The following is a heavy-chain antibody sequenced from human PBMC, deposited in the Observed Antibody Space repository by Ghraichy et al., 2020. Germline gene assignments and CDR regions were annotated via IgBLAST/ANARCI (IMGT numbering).Heavy chain of an antibody. CDR3: VRRPEDYIWGTSRPFDH. CDR1: GFDFSSFN. CDR2: ISSNGATT. V-gene: IGHV3-64D*06. Sequence: GGSLRLSYSASGFDFSSFNMYWVRQAPGKGLEYVSGISSNGATTYYADSVKGRFTISRDNPKNTLYFQMSSLKTEDTAVYYCVRRPEDYIWGTSRPFDHWGQGTLVSVSP. D-gene: IGHD3-16*02. J-gene: IGHJ4*02.